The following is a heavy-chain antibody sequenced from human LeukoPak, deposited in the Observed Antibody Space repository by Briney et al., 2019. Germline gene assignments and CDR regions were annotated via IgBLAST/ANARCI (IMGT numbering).Heavy chain of an antibody. Sequence: GGSLRLSCAASGFTFSSYSMNWVRQAPGKGLEWVSSISSSSSYIYYADSVRGRFTISRDNAKNSLYLQMNSLRAEDTAVYYCARPFGRYGDYENYYFDYWGQGTLVTVSS. CDR2: ISSSSSYI. CDR1: GFTFSSYS. CDR3: ARPFGRYGDYENYYFDY. J-gene: IGHJ4*02. V-gene: IGHV3-21*01. D-gene: IGHD4-17*01.